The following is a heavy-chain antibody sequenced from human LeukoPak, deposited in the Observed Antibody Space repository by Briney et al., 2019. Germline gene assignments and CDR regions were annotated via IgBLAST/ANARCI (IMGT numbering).Heavy chain of an antibody. J-gene: IGHJ4*02. D-gene: IGHD3-22*01. V-gene: IGHV3-11*06. CDR3: AKGIYDSSGPAGY. Sequence: GGSLRLSCAASGFTFSDYYMSWIRQAPGKGLEWVSYISSSSSYTNYADSVKGRFTISRDNSKNTLYLQMNSLRAEDTAVYYCAKGIYDSSGPAGYWGQGTLVTVSS. CDR2: ISSSSSYT. CDR1: GFTFSDYY.